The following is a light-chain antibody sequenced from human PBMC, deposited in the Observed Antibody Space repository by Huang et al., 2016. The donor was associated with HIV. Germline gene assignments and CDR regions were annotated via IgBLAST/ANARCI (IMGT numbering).Light chain of an antibody. CDR1: QNIGTH. J-gene: IGKJ4*01. Sequence: VILTQSPATLSVSPGDGATLSCRASQNIGTHLAWDQQRPGQAPGLLMLGASTRATGVPARFDGRGSGTEFKLNNSGLQAEDFATYYCQHYNNWPPLSFGGGTEVDI. V-gene: IGKV3-15*01. CDR2: GAS. CDR3: QHYNNWPPLS.